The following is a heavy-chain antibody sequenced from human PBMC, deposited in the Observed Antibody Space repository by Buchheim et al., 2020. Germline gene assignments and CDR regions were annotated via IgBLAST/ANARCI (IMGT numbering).Heavy chain of an antibody. CDR1: GGTFRASD. CDR3: ATRYS. V-gene: IGHV1-69*01. J-gene: IGHJ5*02. D-gene: IGHD2-21*01. CDR2: IVPIFGST. Sequence: QVQLVQSGAEVKKPGSSVKVSCKASGGTFRASDITWVRQAPGQGLEWMGGIVPIFGSTNFAQKFQGRVAVTADDSTGIQSMELISLTPDDTAVYYCATRYSWGQGTL.